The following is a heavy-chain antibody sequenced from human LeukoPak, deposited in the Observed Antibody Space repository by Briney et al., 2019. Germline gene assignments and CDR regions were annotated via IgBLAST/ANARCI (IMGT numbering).Heavy chain of an antibody. V-gene: IGHV3-7*05. CDR1: GXSFSSYW. Sequence: GGSLRLSCVASGXSFSSYWMSWVRQVPGKGLEWVANIKHDGSEKYYVDSVKGRFTISRDNAKNSLYLQMSSLRAEDTAVYYCVRDGMGVIKAFDIWGQGTMVTVSS. CDR2: IKHDGSEK. J-gene: IGHJ3*02. CDR3: VRDGMGVIKAFDI. D-gene: IGHD3-10*01.